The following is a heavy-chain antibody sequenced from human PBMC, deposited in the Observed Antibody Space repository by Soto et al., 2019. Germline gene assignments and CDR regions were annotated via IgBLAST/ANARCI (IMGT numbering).Heavy chain of an antibody. CDR3: ARYRYSDSLKEYYFDY. CDR1: GGSINSGDYY. J-gene: IGHJ4*02. V-gene: IGHV4-30-4*01. Sequence: SETLSLTCTASGGSINSGDYYWSWIRQPPGKGLEWIGNLYYTGSTYYNPSLKSRVTISVDTSKKQFSLMVTSVTAADTAVYYCARYRYSDSLKEYYFDYWGQGTLVTVSS. D-gene: IGHD3-22*01. CDR2: LYYTGST.